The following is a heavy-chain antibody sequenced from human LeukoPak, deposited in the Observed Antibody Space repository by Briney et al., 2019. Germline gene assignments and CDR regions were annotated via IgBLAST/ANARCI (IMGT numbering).Heavy chain of an antibody. CDR3: ARGFRGDNFDY. Sequence: SETLSLTCTVSGGSISSSSYYWGWNRQPPGKGLEWIGSIYYSGSTYYNPSLKSRVTISVDTSKNQFSLKLSSVTAADTAVYFCARGFRGDNFDYWGQGTLVTVSS. V-gene: IGHV4-39*07. CDR2: IYYSGST. CDR1: GGSISSSSYY. D-gene: IGHD7-27*01. J-gene: IGHJ4*02.